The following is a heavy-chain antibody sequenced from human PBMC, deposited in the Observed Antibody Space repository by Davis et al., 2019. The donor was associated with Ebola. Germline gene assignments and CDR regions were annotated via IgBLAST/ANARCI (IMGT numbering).Heavy chain of an antibody. CDR2: FNPEDGEP. V-gene: IGHV1-24*01. J-gene: IGHJ4*02. CDR3: ARDYATNSL. Sequence: ASVKVSCKVSGYSLTELSLHWVRQAPGKGLEWMGGFNPEDGEPIYAQKFQGRVTMTEDTSTNTAYMEMSSLRSDDAAVYYCARDYATNSLWGQGTLVTVSS. D-gene: IGHD1-1*01. CDR1: GYSLTELS.